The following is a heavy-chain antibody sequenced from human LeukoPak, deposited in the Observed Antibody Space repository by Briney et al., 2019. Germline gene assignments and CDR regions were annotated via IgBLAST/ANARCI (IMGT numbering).Heavy chain of an antibody. V-gene: IGHV4-39*01. CDR2: MYTSGNI. CDR3: ARHYYDSSGYYEGFDP. CDR1: GGSISSYY. D-gene: IGHD3-22*01. Sequence: SETLSLTCTVSGGSISSYYWGWIRQPPGKGLEWIGSMYTSGNIYYNLSLKSRVTISVDTSKNQFSLKLSSVTAADTAVYYCARHYYDSSGYYEGFDPWGQGTLVTVSS. J-gene: IGHJ5*02.